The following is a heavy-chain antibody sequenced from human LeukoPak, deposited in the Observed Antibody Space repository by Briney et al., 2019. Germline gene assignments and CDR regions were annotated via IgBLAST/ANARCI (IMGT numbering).Heavy chain of an antibody. J-gene: IGHJ5*02. D-gene: IGHD3-10*01. Sequence: PGGSLRLSCAASGFTFSSYSMNWVRQAPGKGLEWVSSISSSSSYIYYADSVKGRFTISRDNAKNSLYLQMNSLRAEDTAVYYCAGRRITMVRGVIEGRPFDPWGQGTLVTVSS. CDR2: ISSSSSYI. CDR1: GFTFSSYS. CDR3: AGRRITMVRGVIEGRPFDP. V-gene: IGHV3-21*01.